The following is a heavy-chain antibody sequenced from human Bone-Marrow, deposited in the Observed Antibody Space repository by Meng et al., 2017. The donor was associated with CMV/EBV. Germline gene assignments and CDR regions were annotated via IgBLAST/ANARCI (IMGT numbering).Heavy chain of an antibody. Sequence: GGSLRLSCKTSGFNFGEYVMNWVRQAPGKGLEWVSFIRSKAYGGTTKYAASVKGRFTMSRDDSKSIAYLQMNSLKTEDTAVYYCTAVTPAGDVWGRGTMVTVSS. V-gene: IGHV3-49*04. J-gene: IGHJ6*02. CDR1: GFNFGEYV. CDR3: TAVTPAGDV. D-gene: IGHD2-15*01. CDR2: IRSKAYGGTT.